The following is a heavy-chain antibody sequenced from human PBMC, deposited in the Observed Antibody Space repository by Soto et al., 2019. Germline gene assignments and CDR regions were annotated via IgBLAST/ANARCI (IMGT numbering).Heavy chain of an antibody. Sequence: ETLSLTCAVYGGSFSGYYWSWIRQPPGKGLEWIGEINHSGSTNYNPSLKSRVTISVDTSKNQFSLKLSSVTAADTAVYYCARLVTGTTIPFDYWGQGTLVTVSS. CDR3: ARLVTGTTIPFDY. D-gene: IGHD1-7*01. V-gene: IGHV4-34*01. CDR2: INHSGST. CDR1: GGSFSGYY. J-gene: IGHJ4*02.